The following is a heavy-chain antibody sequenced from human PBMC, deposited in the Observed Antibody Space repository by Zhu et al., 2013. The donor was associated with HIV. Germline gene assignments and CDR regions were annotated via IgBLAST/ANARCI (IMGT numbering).Heavy chain of an antibody. V-gene: IGHV1-69*12. D-gene: IGHD6-19*01. J-gene: IGHJ6*02. CDR3: ATVIAVGEYYYYYYGMDV. CDR1: GGTFSSYA. CDR2: IIPIFGTA. Sequence: QVQLVQSGAEVKKPGSSVKVSCKASGGTFSSYAISWVRQAPGQGLEWMGGIIPIFGTANYAQKFQGRVTITADESTSTAYMELSSLRSEDTAVYYCATVIAVGEYYYYYYGMDVWGQGTTVTVSS.